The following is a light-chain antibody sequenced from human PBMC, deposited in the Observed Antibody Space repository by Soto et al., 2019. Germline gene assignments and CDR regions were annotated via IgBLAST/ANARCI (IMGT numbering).Light chain of an antibody. CDR3: QQYDNLPSIT. CDR2: DAS. CDR1: QDISNY. Sequence: GARVTITCQASQDISNYLNWYQQKPGKAPKLLIYDASNLETGVPSRFSGSGSGTDFTFTISSLQPEDIATYYCQQYDNLPSITFGQGTRLEIK. V-gene: IGKV1-33*01. J-gene: IGKJ5*01.